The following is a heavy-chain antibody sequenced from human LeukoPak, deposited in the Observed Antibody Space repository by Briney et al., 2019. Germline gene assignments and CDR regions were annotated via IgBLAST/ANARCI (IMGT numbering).Heavy chain of an antibody. CDR3: ARAITSSGYGYYFDY. CDR1: GFTFRSYG. CDR2: ISSDGSNK. D-gene: IGHD5-12*01. V-gene: IGHV3-30*03. J-gene: IGHJ4*02. Sequence: GGSLRLSCAASGFTFRSYGMHWVRQAPGKGLEWVAVISSDGSNKYYADSVKGRFTISRDNSKNTLYLQMNSLRAEDTAVYYRARAITSSGYGYYFDYWGQGTLVTVSS.